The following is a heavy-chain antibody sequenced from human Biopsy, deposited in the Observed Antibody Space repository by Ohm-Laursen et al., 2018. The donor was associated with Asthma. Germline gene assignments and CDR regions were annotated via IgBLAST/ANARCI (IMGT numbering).Heavy chain of an antibody. D-gene: IGHD1-26*01. CDR3: ARDGPVGAPSDY. CDR2: ISAYNGNT. J-gene: IGHJ4*02. V-gene: IGHV1-18*04. Sequence: ASVTVSCQASGYTFTSYGISWVRQAPGHGLEWMGWISAYNGNTNYAQKLQGRVTMTTDTSTSTAYVELRSLRSEDTAVYYCARDGPVGAPSDYWGQGTLVTVSS. CDR1: GYTFTSYG.